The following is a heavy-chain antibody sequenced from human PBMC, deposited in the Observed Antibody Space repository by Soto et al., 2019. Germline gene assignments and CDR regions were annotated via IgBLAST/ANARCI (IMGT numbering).Heavy chain of an antibody. CDR1: GFTFSSYA. CDR2: ISYDGSNK. CDR3: AREATMVRGVIIPGAFDI. V-gene: IGHV3-30-3*01. D-gene: IGHD3-10*01. Sequence: QVQLVESGGGVVQPGRSLRLSCAASGFTFSSYAMHWVRQAPGKGLEWVAVISYDGSNKYYADSVKGRFTISRDNSKNTLYLQMNSLRAKDTAVYYCAREATMVRGVIIPGAFDIWGQGTMVTVSS. J-gene: IGHJ3*02.